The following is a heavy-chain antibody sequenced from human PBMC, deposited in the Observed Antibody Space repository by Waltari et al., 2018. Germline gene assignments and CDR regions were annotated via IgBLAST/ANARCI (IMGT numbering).Heavy chain of an antibody. CDR1: GGSLSSYY. V-gene: IGHV4-34*02. Sequence: QLQLQQWGAGVLQPSETLSLTCAVYGGSLSSYYWGWIRQPPGEGLEWIGEINHAGYTNYNPSLSSRVTLLVDTSKSQFSLKLNSVTAADTAVYYCVRLEDCTGPGGNCYSGDSFAMDVWGQGTTVTVSS. D-gene: IGHD2-8*02. J-gene: IGHJ6*02. CDR3: VRLEDCTGPGGNCYSGDSFAMDV. CDR2: INHAGYT.